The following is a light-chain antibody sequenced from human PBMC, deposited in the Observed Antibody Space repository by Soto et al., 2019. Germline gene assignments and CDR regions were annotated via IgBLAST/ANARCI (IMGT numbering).Light chain of an antibody. J-gene: IGLJ1*01. Sequence: QSVLTQPPSVSGAPGRRVTISGTGSRSNIGAPYDVNWYQQLPGTAPKLLIYGNNNRPSGVPDRFSGSKSGTSASLAITGLQADDEAEYYCQSYDNSLSGYVFGSGTKVTVL. CDR1: RSNIGAPYD. CDR2: GNN. CDR3: QSYDNSLSGYV. V-gene: IGLV1-40*01.